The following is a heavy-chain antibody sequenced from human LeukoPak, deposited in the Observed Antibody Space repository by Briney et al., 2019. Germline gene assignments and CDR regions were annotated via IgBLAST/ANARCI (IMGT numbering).Heavy chain of an antibody. D-gene: IGHD3/OR15-3a*01. J-gene: IGHJ4*02. CDR1: GFTFSSYW. Sequence: GGSLRLSCAVSGFTFSSYWMSWVRQAPGKGLEWVANIKQDGSEKYYVDSVKGRFTISRDNAKNSLYLQMNSLRAEDTAVYYCAREGGLENYWGQGTLVTVSS. CDR2: IKQDGSEK. V-gene: IGHV3-7*01. CDR3: AREGGLENY.